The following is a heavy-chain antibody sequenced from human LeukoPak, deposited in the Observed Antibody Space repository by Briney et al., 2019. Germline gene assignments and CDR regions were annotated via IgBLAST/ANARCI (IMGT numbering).Heavy chain of an antibody. J-gene: IGHJ6*03. V-gene: IGHV3-33*01. CDR1: GFTFSSYG. Sequence: GGSLRLSCAASGFTFSSYGMRWVRQAPGKGLEWVAVIWYDGSNKYYADSVKGRFTISRDNSKNTLYLQMNSPRAEDTAVYYCARDHGAQYYYYYYMDVWGKGTTVTVSS. CDR3: ARDHGAQYYYYYYMDV. CDR2: IWYDGSNK. D-gene: IGHD4-17*01.